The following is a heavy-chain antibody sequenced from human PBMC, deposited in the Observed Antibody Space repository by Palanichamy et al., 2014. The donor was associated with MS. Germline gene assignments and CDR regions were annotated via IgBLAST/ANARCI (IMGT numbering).Heavy chain of an antibody. CDR1: GFTFSTYW. CDR3: ARYRNGDYSGWFDP. V-gene: IGHV3-7*03. CDR2: INQDGSEK. J-gene: IGHJ5*02. Sequence: EVQLVESGGGLVQPGGSLRLSCAASGFTFSTYWMSWVRQAPGKGLEWVANINQDGSEKYYVDSVKGQFTISRDNAKNSLYLQMNSLRAEDTAVYYCARYRNGDYSGWFDPWGQGTLVTVSS. D-gene: IGHD2-21*02.